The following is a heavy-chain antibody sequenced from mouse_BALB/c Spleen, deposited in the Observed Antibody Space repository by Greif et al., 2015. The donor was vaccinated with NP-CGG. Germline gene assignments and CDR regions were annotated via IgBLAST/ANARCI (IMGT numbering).Heavy chain of an antibody. CDR3: ARQDGNYPYAMDY. Sequence: EVQVVESGGDLVKPGGSLKLSCAASGFTFSSYGMSWVRQTPDKRLEWVATISSGGSYTYYPDSVKGRFTISRDNAKNTLYLQMISLKSEDTAMYYCARQDGNYPYAMDYWGQGTSVTVSS. V-gene: IGHV5-6*01. D-gene: IGHD2-1*01. CDR1: GFTFSSYG. CDR2: ISSGGSYT. J-gene: IGHJ4*01.